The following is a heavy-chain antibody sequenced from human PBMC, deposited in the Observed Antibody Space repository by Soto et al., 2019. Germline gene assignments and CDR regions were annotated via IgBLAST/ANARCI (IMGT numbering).Heavy chain of an antibody. Sequence: GASVKVSCKASGYTFIHYGVNWVRQAPGQGLEWMGSITIYNGNANYAKKFQDRLTLTTDTSTSTAYMELRSLRSDDTAVYYCARGGGWYEHRKWFDPWGQGTLVTVSS. V-gene: IGHV1-18*01. CDR1: GYTFIHYG. D-gene: IGHD6-19*01. CDR3: ARGGGWYEHRKWFDP. CDR2: ITIYNGNA. J-gene: IGHJ5*02.